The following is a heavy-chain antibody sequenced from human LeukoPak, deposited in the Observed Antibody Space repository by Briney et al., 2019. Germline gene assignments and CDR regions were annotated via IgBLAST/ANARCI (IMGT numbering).Heavy chain of an antibody. Sequence: ASVKVSCKASGHTLTSYGISWVRQAPGQGLEWMGWISAYNGNTNYAQKLQGRVTMTTDTSTSTAYMELRSLRSDDTAVYYCAREVVGTAANNWFDPWGQGTLVTVSS. CDR1: GHTLTSYG. CDR2: ISAYNGNT. CDR3: AREVVGTAANNWFDP. D-gene: IGHD2-2*01. V-gene: IGHV1-18*01. J-gene: IGHJ5*02.